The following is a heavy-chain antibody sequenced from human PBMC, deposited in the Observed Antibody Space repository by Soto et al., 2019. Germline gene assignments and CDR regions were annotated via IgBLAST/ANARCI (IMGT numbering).Heavy chain of an antibody. CDR3: AKDYYDSSGYPEYFQH. CDR2: ISGSGGST. V-gene: IGHV3-23*01. D-gene: IGHD3-22*01. Sequence: GGSLRLSCAASGFPFSSYAMSWVRQAPGKGLEWVSAISGSGGSTYYADSVKGRFTISRDNSKNTLYLQMNSLRAEDTAVYYCAKDYYDSSGYPEYFQHWGQGTLVTVSS. J-gene: IGHJ1*01. CDR1: GFPFSSYA.